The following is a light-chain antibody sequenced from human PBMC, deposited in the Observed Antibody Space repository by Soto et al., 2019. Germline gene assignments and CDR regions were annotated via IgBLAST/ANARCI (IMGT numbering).Light chain of an antibody. Sequence: EIVLTHFPGTLSLSPGERATLSCRASQSVSNNYLAWYQQKPGQAPRLVIFGASNRATGIPDRFSASGSGTEFTLTISRLEPEDVAVYYCQQYANSPLTLGHGTKVDIK. CDR1: QSVSNNY. V-gene: IGKV3-20*01. J-gene: IGKJ1*01. CDR3: QQYANSPLT. CDR2: GAS.